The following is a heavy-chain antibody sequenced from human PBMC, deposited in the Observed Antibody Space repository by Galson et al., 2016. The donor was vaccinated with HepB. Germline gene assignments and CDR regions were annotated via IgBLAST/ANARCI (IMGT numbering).Heavy chain of an antibody. D-gene: IGHD3-16*01. CDR3: AREGRNPVGSRGSWFDA. J-gene: IGHJ5*02. V-gene: IGHV1-2*02. Sequence: KASGYDFFGFYIHWVRQAPGQGLEWMGCINANSGGTYYAQKFQGTVTMSRDTSLNTAHVELTRLTSDDAAVYYCAREGRNPVGSRGSWFDAWGQGTLVTVSS. CDR1: GYDFFGFY. CDR2: INANSGGT.